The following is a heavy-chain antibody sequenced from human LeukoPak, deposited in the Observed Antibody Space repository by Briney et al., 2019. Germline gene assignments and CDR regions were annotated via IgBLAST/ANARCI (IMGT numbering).Heavy chain of an antibody. J-gene: IGHJ4*02. CDR2: VNTVSSYI. Sequence: GGSLRLSCAGSGFTFSSYTMNWVRQAPGKGLEWVASVNTVSSYIYYADSMRGRFTISRDNAKNSLFLQMNSLRAEDTAVYYCAGLRRNSDRSDFFYYYDHWGQGTLVTVSS. CDR1: GFTFSSYT. CDR3: AGLRRNSDRSDFFYYYDH. D-gene: IGHD3-22*01. V-gene: IGHV3-21*01.